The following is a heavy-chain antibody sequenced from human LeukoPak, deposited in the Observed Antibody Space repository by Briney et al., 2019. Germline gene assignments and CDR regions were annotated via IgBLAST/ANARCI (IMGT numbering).Heavy chain of an antibody. D-gene: IGHD5-12*01. CDR3: ARDLGGYSGYDYAFDI. CDR2: INHSGST. J-gene: IGHJ3*02. Sequence: SETPSLTCAVYGGSFSGYYWSWIRQPPGKGLEWIGEINHSGSTNYNPSLKSRVTISVDTSKNQFSLKLSSVTAADTAVYYCARDLGGYSGYDYAFDIWGQGTMVTVSS. CDR1: GGSFSGYY. V-gene: IGHV4-34*01.